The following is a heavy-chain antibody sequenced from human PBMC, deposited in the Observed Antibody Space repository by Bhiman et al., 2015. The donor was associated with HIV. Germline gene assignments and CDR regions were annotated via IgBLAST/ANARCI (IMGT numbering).Heavy chain of an antibody. Sequence: EVQLVESGGGLVTPGGSLRLSCAASGFTFSSYSMNWVRQAPGKGLEWVSSISSSSSYIYYADSVKGRFTISRDNARNSLYLQMNSLRAEDTGVYNCARDQAREVNGMDVWGQGTTVTVSS. V-gene: IGHV3-21*03. J-gene: IGHJ6*02. CDR1: GFTFSSYS. D-gene: IGHD3-10*01. CDR3: ARDQAREVNGMDV. CDR2: ISSSSSYI.